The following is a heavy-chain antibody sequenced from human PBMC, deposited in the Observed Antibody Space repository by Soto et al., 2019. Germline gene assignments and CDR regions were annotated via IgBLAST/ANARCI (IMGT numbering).Heavy chain of an antibody. CDR1: GFTFSSYA. CDR2: ISGSGGST. V-gene: IGHV3-23*01. J-gene: IGHJ4*02. CDR3: AKDGVVVPAAIRGLFDY. D-gene: IGHD2-2*02. Sequence: PGWSLRLSCAASGFTFSSYAMSWVRQAPGKGLEWVSAISGSGGSTYYADSVKGRFTISRDNSKNTLYLQMNSLRAEDTAVYYCAKDGVVVPAAIRGLFDYWGQGPLVTVSS.